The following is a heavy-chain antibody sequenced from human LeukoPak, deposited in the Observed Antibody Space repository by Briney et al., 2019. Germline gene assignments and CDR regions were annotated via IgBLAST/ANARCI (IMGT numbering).Heavy chain of an antibody. CDR1: GGSMSSYY. D-gene: IGHD5-24*01. J-gene: IGHJ4*02. Sequence: SETLSLTCTVSGGSMSSYYWSWIRQPPGKGLEWIGYIYYSGSTKYNPSLKSRVTISVDTSKNQFSLKLSSVTAADTAVYYCARGARAGYNLEPFDSWGQGTLVTVSS. CDR2: IYYSGST. CDR3: ARGARAGYNLEPFDS. V-gene: IGHV4-59*08.